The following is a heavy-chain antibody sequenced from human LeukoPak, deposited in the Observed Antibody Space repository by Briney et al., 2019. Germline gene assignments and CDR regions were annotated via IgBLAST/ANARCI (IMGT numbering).Heavy chain of an antibody. CDR2: MSGSGGST. D-gene: IGHD4-17*01. J-gene: IGHJ6*02. CDR1: GFTFSSYA. Sequence: GGSLRLSCAASGFTFSSYAMSWVRQAPGKGLEWVSSMSGSGGSTYYADSVKGRFTISRDDSKNTLYLQMNSLRAEDTAVYYCARDRYGELDVWGQGTTVTVSS. V-gene: IGHV3-23*01. CDR3: ARDRYGELDV.